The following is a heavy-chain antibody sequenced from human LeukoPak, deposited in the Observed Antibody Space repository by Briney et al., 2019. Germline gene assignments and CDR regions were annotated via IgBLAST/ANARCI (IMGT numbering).Heavy chain of an antibody. CDR3: ARSDYGDYNVWFDP. Sequence: SETLSLTCTVSGGSISSYYWSWIQQPPGKGLEWIGYIYYSGSTNYNPSLKSRVTISVDTSKNQFSLKLSSVTAADTAVYYCARSDYGDYNVWFDPWGQGTLVTVSS. V-gene: IGHV4-59*08. CDR1: GGSISSYY. CDR2: IYYSGST. J-gene: IGHJ5*02. D-gene: IGHD4-17*01.